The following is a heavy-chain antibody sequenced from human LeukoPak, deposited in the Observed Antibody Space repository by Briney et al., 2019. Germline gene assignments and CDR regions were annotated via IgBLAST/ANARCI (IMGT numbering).Heavy chain of an antibody. Sequence: GGSLRLSCEASGFTFSNYAMSWVRQAPGKGLEWVSSIFGNGAGTHYADPVKGRFTISRDNSKSTLYLQMNSLRAEDTAVYYCAREAIFTSITPSDYWGQGTLVTVSS. J-gene: IGHJ4*02. V-gene: IGHV3-23*01. D-gene: IGHD4-23*01. CDR1: GFTFSNYA. CDR3: AREAIFTSITPSDY. CDR2: IFGNGAGT.